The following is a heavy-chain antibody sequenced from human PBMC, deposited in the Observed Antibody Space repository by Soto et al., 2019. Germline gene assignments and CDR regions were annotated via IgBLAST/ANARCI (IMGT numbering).Heavy chain of an antibody. D-gene: IGHD4-17*01. CDR1: DYSISSGFY. Sequence: PSETLSLTCAVSDYSISSGFYWGWIRQPPGKGLEWIGNIYHSGSTYHNPSLKSRVTISVDTSKNQFSLKLRSVTAADTAVYYCARAFYGGYAAYYYVMDVWGQGTTVTVSS. CDR3: ARAFYGGYAAYYYVMDV. V-gene: IGHV4-38-2*01. J-gene: IGHJ6*02. CDR2: IYHSGST.